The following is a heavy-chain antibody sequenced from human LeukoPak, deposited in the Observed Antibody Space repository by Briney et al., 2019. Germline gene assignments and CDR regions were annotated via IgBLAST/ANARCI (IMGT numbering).Heavy chain of an antibody. CDR1: GFTFSSYA. CDR2: ISGSGGST. V-gene: IGHV3-23*01. D-gene: IGHD1-26*01. J-gene: IGHJ4*02. CDR3: AKSRLVGATKGTTPTDY. Sequence: GGSLRLSCAASGFTFSSYAMSWVRQAPGKGLEWVSAISGSGGSTYYADSVKGRFTISRDNSKNTLYLQMNSLRAEDTAVYYCAKSRLVGATKGTTPTDYWGQGTLVTVSS.